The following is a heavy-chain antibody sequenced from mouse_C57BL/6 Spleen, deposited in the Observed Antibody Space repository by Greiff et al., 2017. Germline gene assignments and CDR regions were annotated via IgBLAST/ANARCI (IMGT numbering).Heavy chain of an antibody. Sequence: QVQLQQSGAELARPGASVKLSCKASGYTFTSYGISWVKQRTGPGLEWIGEIYPRSGNTYYNEKFKGKATLTADKSSSTAYMELRSLTSEDSAVYFCARRGYSNYDYAMDYWGQGTSVTVSS. CDR1: GYTFTSYG. V-gene: IGHV1-81*01. CDR3: ARRGYSNYDYAMDY. D-gene: IGHD2-5*01. CDR2: IYPRSGNT. J-gene: IGHJ4*01.